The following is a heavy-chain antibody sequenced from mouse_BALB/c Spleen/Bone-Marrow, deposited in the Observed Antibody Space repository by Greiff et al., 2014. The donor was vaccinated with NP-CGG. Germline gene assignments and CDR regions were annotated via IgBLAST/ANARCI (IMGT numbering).Heavy chain of an antibody. CDR3: AGPSDGNPFAY. V-gene: IGHV1-74*01. J-gene: IGHJ3*01. Sequence: QVQLQQPGPQLVRPGASVKISCKASGYSFTSYWMHWVKQRPGQGLEWIGMIDPSDSETRLNQKFKDKATLTVDKSSSTAYMQLSSPTSEDSAVYYCAGPSDGNPFAYWGQGTLVTVSA. D-gene: IGHD2-1*01. CDR1: GYSFTSYW. CDR2: IDPSDSET.